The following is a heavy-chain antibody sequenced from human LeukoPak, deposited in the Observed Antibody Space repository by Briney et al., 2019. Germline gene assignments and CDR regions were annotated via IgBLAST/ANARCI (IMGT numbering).Heavy chain of an antibody. J-gene: IGHJ5*02. CDR1: GGSISSGDYY. CDR2: INHSGST. Sequence: SRTLSLTCTVSGGSISSGDYYWGWIRQPPGKGLEWIGEINHSGSTNYNPSLKSRVTISVDTSKNQFSLKLSSVTAADTAVYYCARGYPMTTQRTSSNWFDPWGQGTLVTVSS. D-gene: IGHD4-17*01. CDR3: ARGYPMTTQRTSSNWFDP. V-gene: IGHV4-39*07.